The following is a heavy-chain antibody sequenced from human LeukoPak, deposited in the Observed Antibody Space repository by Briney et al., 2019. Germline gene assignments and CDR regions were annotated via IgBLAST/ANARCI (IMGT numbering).Heavy chain of an antibody. CDR1: GYTFTGYY. CDR2: INPNSGGT. J-gene: IGHJ4*02. CDR3: ARDRGSSGSAGDY. V-gene: IGHV1-2*02. D-gene: IGHD6-19*01. Sequence: ASVKVSCKASGYTFTGYYMHWVRQAPGQGLEWMGWINPNSGGTNYAQKFQGRVTMTRDTSISTAHMELSRLRSDDTAVYYCARDRGSSGSAGDYWGQGTLVTVSS.